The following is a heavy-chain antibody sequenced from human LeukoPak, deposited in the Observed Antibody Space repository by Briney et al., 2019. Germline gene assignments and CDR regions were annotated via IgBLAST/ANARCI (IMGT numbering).Heavy chain of an antibody. Sequence: GGSLRLSCEVSGFTFGNYAMSWVRQAPGKGLEWISGISGSGHYTYTADSLKGRFTISRDNSKNTLYLQMNSLRAEDTVLYYCAKDGSWGDYYFYFYIDVWGKGTTVTVSS. CDR1: GFTFGNYA. J-gene: IGHJ6*03. D-gene: IGHD3-16*01. CDR3: AKDGSWGDYYFYFYIDV. CDR2: ISGSGHYT. V-gene: IGHV3-23*01.